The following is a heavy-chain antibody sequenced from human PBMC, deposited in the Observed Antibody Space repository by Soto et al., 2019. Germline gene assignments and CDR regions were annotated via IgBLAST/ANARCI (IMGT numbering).Heavy chain of an antibody. D-gene: IGHD3-10*01. V-gene: IGHV1-46*01. Sequence: QVQLEQSGAEVKKPGASVKVSCKASGYTFTNHYVHWVRQAPGHGPEWMGTINPSGGKTDYAQKFKGRITLTRDTPTTTVYMELKSLRSEDTAIYYCASDEYHYGSGSSYSTLDDRGQGTLVTFSS. CDR1: GYTFTNHY. CDR3: ASDEYHYGSGSSYSTLDD. CDR2: INPSGGKT. J-gene: IGHJ4*02.